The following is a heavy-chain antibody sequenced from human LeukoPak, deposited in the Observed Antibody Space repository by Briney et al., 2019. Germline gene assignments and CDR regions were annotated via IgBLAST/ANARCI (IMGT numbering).Heavy chain of an antibody. CDR2: ISGSGGNT. Sequence: GGSLRLSCAASGFSFSTYVISWVRQAPGKGLAWVSDISGSGGNTHYADSVKGRFTISRDNSKNTLYLQMNSLRAEDTALYYCATEKRSTTAYDYWGQGTLVTVSS. V-gene: IGHV3-23*01. CDR3: ATEKRSTTAYDY. D-gene: IGHD4-17*01. J-gene: IGHJ4*02. CDR1: GFSFSTYV.